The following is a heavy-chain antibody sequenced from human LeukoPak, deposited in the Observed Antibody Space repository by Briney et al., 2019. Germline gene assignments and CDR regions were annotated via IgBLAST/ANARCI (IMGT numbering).Heavy chain of an antibody. Sequence: SSVKVSFKASGCTFSSYAINWVRQAPGHALEWLGRIIPILGIANDAQKFRGRVTITADKSTSTAYMELRSLRSEDTGVYYCARGTVIVEVDYFQHWGQGNLVTVSS. D-gene: IGHD3-22*01. J-gene: IGHJ1*01. CDR3: ARGTVIVEVDYFQH. CDR1: GCTFSSYA. CDR2: IIPILGIA. V-gene: IGHV1-69*04.